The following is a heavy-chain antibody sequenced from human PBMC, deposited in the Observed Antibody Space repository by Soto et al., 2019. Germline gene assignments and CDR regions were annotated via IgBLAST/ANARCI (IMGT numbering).Heavy chain of an antibody. J-gene: IGHJ6*02. D-gene: IGHD4-17*01. CDR3: SRHSLIPYGSGLDV. CDR1: GFTFRSYG. Sequence: QMQLVESGGGVVQPGRSLRLSCAASGFTFRSYGIHWVRQAPGKGLEWVALIWFDGSKKYYVDSVKRRFAVSRDTSKNTLYLQMNSLTAQDTGVYYGSRHSLIPYGSGLDVWGQGTTVTVSS. V-gene: IGHV3-33*01. CDR2: IWFDGSKK.